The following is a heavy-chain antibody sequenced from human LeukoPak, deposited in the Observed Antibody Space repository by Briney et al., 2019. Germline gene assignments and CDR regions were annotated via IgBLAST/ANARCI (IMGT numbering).Heavy chain of an antibody. D-gene: IGHD3-10*01. V-gene: IGHV3-21*01. CDR2: ISSSSSYI. CDR3: ARMVRGRRRYYFDY. CDR1: GFTFSSYS. Sequence: GGSLRLSCAASGFTFSSYSMNWVRQAPGKGLEWVSSISSSSSYIYYADSVKGRFTISRDNAKDSLYLQMNSLRAEDTAVYYCARMVRGRRRYYFDYWGQGTLVTVSS. J-gene: IGHJ4*02.